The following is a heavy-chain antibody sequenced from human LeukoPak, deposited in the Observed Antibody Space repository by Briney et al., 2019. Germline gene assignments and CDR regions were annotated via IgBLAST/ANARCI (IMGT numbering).Heavy chain of an antibody. CDR3: ASPVGYSYGHDAFDI. J-gene: IGHJ3*02. Sequence: ESLKISCKGSGYSFTSYWIGWVRQMPGKGLEWMGIIYPGDSDTRYSPSFQGQVTISADKSISTAYLQWSSLKASDTAMYYCASPVGYSYGHDAFDIWGQGTMVTVSS. CDR1: GYSFTSYW. D-gene: IGHD5-18*01. CDR2: IYPGDSDT. V-gene: IGHV5-51*01.